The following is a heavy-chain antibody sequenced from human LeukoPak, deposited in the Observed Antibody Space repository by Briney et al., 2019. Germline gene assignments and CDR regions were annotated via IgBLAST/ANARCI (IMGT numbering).Heavy chain of an antibody. J-gene: IGHJ3*02. D-gene: IGHD3-22*01. CDR3: AKAKSGYSDAFDI. CDR2: ISYDGSNK. Sequence: PGGSLRLSCAASGFTFSSYGMHWVRQAPGKGLEWVAVISYDGSNKYYADSVKGRFTISRDNSKNTLYLQMNSLRAEDTAVYYCAKAKSGYSDAFDIWGQGAMVTVSS. CDR1: GFTFSSYG. V-gene: IGHV3-30*18.